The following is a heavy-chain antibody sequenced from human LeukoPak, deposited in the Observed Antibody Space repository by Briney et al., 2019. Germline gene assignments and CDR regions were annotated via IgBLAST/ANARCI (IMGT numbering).Heavy chain of an antibody. V-gene: IGHV1-2*02. D-gene: IGHD1-14*01. Sequence: ASVKVSCKASGYTFTGYYMHWVRQAPGQGLEWMGWINPNNGDTHYAQKFQGRVTMTRDTSLSTAYMELSRLRSDDTAVYYCARGVAGVYFYYYMDVWGKGTTVTVSS. CDR2: INPNNGDT. CDR3: ARGVAGVYFYYYMDV. CDR1: GYTFTGYY. J-gene: IGHJ6*03.